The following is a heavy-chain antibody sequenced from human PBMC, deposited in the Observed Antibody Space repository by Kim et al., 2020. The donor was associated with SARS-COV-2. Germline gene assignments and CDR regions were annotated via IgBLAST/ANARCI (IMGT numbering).Heavy chain of an antibody. CDR1: GYTFTSYY. D-gene: IGHD3-3*01. Sequence: ASVKVSCKASGYTFTSYYMHWVRQAPGQGLEWMGIINPSGGSTSYAQKFQGRVTMTRDTSTSTVYMELSSLRSEDTAVYYCARDRYYDFWSGYPAHYYYYYGMDVWGQGTTVTVSS. V-gene: IGHV1-46*01. CDR2: INPSGGST. J-gene: IGHJ6*02. CDR3: ARDRYYDFWSGYPAHYYYYYGMDV.